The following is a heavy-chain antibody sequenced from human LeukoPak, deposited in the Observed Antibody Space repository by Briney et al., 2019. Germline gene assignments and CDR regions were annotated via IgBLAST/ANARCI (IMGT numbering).Heavy chain of an antibody. D-gene: IGHD3-10*01. V-gene: IGHV4-4*07. J-gene: IGHJ5*02. CDR2: IYTSGTT. CDR1: GGSISSYY. CDR3: ARDLTTITLVRGAVNWFDP. Sequence: SETLSLTCTVSGGSISSYYWSWIRQPARKGLEWIGRIYTSGTTNYNPSLKSRVTMSVDTSKNQFSLKLSSVTAADTAVYYCARDLTTITLVRGAVNWFDPWGQGTLVTVSS.